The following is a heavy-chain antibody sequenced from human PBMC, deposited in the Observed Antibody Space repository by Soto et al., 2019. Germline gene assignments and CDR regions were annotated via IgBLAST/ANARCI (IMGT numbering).Heavy chain of an antibody. V-gene: IGHV4-61*01. J-gene: IGHJ6*02. Sequence: SETLSLTCTVSGGSVSSGNYFWSWLRQSPGKRLEWIAYIYYSGSTNYNPSLKSRATISVDTSKSQVSLTLTSMTAADAALYYCARSPNYYYYGFDVWGQGTAVTVSS. D-gene: IGHD3-10*01. CDR1: GGSVSSGNYF. CDR2: IYYSGST. CDR3: ARSPNYYYYGFDV.